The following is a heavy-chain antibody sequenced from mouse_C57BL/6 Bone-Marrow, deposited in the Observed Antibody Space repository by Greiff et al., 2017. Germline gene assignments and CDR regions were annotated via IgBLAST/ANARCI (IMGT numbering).Heavy chain of an antibody. CDR3: GRRWLLGYFDC. D-gene: IGHD2-3*01. J-gene: IGHJ2*01. V-gene: IGHV5-4*03. Sequence: EVHLVESGGGLVKPGGSLKLSCAASGFTFSSYAMSWVRQTPDKRLEWVATISDGGSYTYYPDNVKGRCTISRDNAKNTLYLQMSDLTSEDTAMYYWGRRWLLGYFDCWGQGTALTVSS. CDR1: GFTFSSYA. CDR2: ISDGGSYT.